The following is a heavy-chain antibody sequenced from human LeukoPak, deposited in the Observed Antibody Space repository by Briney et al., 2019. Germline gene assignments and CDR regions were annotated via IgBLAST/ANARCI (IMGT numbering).Heavy chain of an antibody. V-gene: IGHV3-43*02. J-gene: IGHJ4*02. CDR1: GFTFHDYA. D-gene: IGHD3-10*01. Sequence: GGTLRLSCAASGFTFHDYAMSWVRPVPGKGLEWGSLISGDGGSTSYAGSVKGRFTIPRDNSKNSLYLQMNSLRTEDTAFYYCAKASSGSSSRPVDYWGQGTLVTVSS. CDR3: AKASSGSSSRPVDY. CDR2: ISGDGGST.